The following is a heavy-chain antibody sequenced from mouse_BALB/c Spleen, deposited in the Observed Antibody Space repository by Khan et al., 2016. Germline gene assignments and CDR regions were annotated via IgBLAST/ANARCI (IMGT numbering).Heavy chain of an antibody. J-gene: IGHJ3*01. V-gene: IGHV10-1*02. CDR1: GFTFNTYA. CDR3: VRTVPFAY. Sequence: EVQLQESGGGLVQPKGSLKLSCAASGFTFNTYAMNWVRQAPGKGLEWVARIRSKSNNYATYYADSVKDRFTISRDDSQSMLYLQMNNLKTEDTAMYYCVRTVPFAYWGQGTLVTVSA. CDR2: IRSKSNNYAT. D-gene: IGHD1-1*01.